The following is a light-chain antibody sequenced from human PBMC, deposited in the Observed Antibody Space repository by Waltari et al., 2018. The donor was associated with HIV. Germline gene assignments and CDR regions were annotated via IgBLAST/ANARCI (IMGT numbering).Light chain of an antibody. V-gene: IGLV2-8*01. J-gene: IGLJ2*01. CDR2: EVT. Sequence: QSALTQSPSASGSPGQSVHISCPGANGDISDYNDVSWYQQHSDRPPKLIIFEVTKRPSGVPDRFSGSKSGNTASLFVSGLQPEDEATYFCSSFAGTHKLFGGGTKLTVL. CDR3: SSFAGTHKL. CDR1: NGDISDYND.